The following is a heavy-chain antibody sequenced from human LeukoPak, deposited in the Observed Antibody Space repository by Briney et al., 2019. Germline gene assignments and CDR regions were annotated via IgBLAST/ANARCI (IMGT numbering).Heavy chain of an antibody. CDR3: AKVVGDFWSGYFWFDP. CDR2: NSGSGGST. Sequence: GGSLRLSCAASGFTFSSYAMSWGRQAPGKGLEWVSANSGSGGSTYYAASVKGRFTISRDNSKNTLYLQMNSLRAEDTAVYYCAKVVGDFWSGYFWFDPWGQGTLVTVSS. J-gene: IGHJ5*02. D-gene: IGHD3-3*01. CDR1: GFTFSSYA. V-gene: IGHV3-23*01.